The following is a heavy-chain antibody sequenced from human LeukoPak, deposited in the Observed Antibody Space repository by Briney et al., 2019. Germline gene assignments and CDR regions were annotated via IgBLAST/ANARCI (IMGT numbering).Heavy chain of an antibody. CDR1: GYTFTSYG. Sequence: ASVKVSCKASGYTFTSYGISWVRQAPGQGLEWRGWISAYNGNTNYAQKLQGRVTMTTDTSTSTAYMELRSLRSDDTAVYYCARDLPPNYYDSSGYPGDYWGQGTLVTVSS. CDR3: ARDLPPNYYDSSGYPGDY. J-gene: IGHJ4*02. V-gene: IGHV1-18*01. D-gene: IGHD3-22*01. CDR2: ISAYNGNT.